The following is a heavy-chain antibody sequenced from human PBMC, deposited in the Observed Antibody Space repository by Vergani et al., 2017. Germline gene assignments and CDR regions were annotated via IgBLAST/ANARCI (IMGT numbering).Heavy chain of an antibody. CDR1: GFTFSSYA. CDR3: AKDGSGSYPTFDY. Sequence: EVQLLESGGGLVQPGGSLRLSCAASGFTFSSYAMSWVRQAPGKGLEWVSAISGSGGSTYYADSAKGRFTISRDNSKNTLCLQMNSLRAEDTAVYYCAKDGSGSYPTFDYWGQGTLVTVSS. D-gene: IGHD3-10*01. CDR2: ISGSGGST. J-gene: IGHJ4*02. V-gene: IGHV3-23*01.